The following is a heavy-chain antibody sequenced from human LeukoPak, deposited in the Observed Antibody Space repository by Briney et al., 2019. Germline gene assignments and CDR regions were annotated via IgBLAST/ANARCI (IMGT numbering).Heavy chain of an antibody. CDR2: IKQDGSEK. V-gene: IGHV3-7*01. CDR1: GFTFSSYW. J-gene: IGHJ4*02. D-gene: IGHD1-26*01. CDR3: ARVAVGATIDY. Sequence: GGSLRLSCAASGFTFSSYWMSWVRQAPGKGLEWVANIKQDGSEKYYVDSVKGRFTISRDNAKNSLYLQMNSLGVEDTAMYYCARVAVGATIDYWGQGTLVTVSS.